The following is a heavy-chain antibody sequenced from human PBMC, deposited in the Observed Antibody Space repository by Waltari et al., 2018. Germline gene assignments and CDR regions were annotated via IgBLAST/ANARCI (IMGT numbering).Heavy chain of an antibody. CDR2: INSDGSTT. CDR1: GFTFSNSW. V-gene: IGHV3-74*03. Sequence: EVQLVESGGGLVQPGGSLRLSCEGSGFTFSNSWVHWVRQAPGKGLEWVSRINSDGSTTTYADSVKGRFTISRDNAKNTLYLEMNSLRAEDTAVYYCARAGYYRFDYWGQGTLVTVSS. J-gene: IGHJ4*02. D-gene: IGHD3-22*01. CDR3: ARAGYYRFDY.